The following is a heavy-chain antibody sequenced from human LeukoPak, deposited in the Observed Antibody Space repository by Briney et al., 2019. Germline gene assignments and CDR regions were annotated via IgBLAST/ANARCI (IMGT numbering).Heavy chain of an antibody. D-gene: IGHD3-3*01. CDR3: ARGPPSYDFWSGPMGY. CDR1: GGSFSGYY. V-gene: IGHV4-34*01. CDR2: INHSGST. J-gene: IGHJ4*02. Sequence: SETLSLTCAVYGGSFSGYYWSWIRQPPGKGLEWIGEINHSGSTNYNPSLKSRVTISVDTSKNQFSLKLSSVTAADTAVYYCARGPPSYDFWSGPMGYWGQGTLATVSS.